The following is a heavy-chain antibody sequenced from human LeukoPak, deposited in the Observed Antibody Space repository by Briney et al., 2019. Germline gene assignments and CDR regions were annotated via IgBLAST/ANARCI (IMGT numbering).Heavy chain of an antibody. CDR3: ANSYYYGSGCYYPFDY. CDR2: ISGSGGST. V-gene: IGHV3-23*01. D-gene: IGHD3-10*01. Sequence: GGSLRLSCAASGFTFSSYAMSWVRQAPGKGLEWVSAISGSGGSTYYADSVKGRFTISRDNSKNTLYLQMNSLRAEDTAVYYCANSYYYGSGCYYPFDYWGQGTLVTVSS. J-gene: IGHJ4*02. CDR1: GFTFSSYA.